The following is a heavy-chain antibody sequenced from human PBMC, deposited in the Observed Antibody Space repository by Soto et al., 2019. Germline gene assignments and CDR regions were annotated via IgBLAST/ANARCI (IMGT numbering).Heavy chain of an antibody. Sequence: QVQLQQWGAGLLKPSETLSLTCAVYGGSFSGYYWSWIRQPPGKGLEWIGEINHSGSTNYNPSLKRRVTISVDTSKNQFSRKLSSVTAADTAVYYCARRGRYYYYMDVWGKGTTVTVSS. CDR1: GGSFSGYY. V-gene: IGHV4-34*01. CDR2: INHSGST. J-gene: IGHJ6*03. CDR3: ARRGRYYYYMDV.